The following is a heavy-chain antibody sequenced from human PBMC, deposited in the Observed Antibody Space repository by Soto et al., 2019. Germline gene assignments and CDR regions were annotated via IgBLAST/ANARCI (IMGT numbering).Heavy chain of an antibody. CDR1: GGTFSSYA. J-gene: IGHJ3*02. V-gene: IGHV1-69*06. CDR2: TIPIFGTA. Sequence: ASVKVSCKASGGTFSSYAISWVRQAPGQGLEWMGGTIPIFGTANYAQKFQGRVTITADKSTSTAYMELSSLRSEDTAVYYCARDYGSGSYSARGRAFDIWGQGTMVTVSS. D-gene: IGHD3-10*01. CDR3: ARDYGSGSYSARGRAFDI.